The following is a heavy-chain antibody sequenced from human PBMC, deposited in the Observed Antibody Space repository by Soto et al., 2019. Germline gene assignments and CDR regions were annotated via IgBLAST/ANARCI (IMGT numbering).Heavy chain of an antibody. V-gene: IGHV1-18*01. CDR1: GYTFTSYG. CDR3: ARVPSFDYCSGGSCYRPYFDY. CDR2: ISAYNGNT. Sequence: ASVKVSCKASGYTFTSYGISWVRQAPGQGLEWMGWISAYNGNTNYAQKLQGRVTMTTDTSTSTAYMELRSLRSDDTAVYYCARVPSFDYCSGGSCYRPYFDYWGQGTLVTVSS. D-gene: IGHD2-15*01. J-gene: IGHJ4*02.